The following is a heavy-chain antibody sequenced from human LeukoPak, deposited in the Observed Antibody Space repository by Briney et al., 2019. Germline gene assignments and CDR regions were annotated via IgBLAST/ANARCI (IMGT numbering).Heavy chain of an antibody. CDR1: GFTFSGSA. J-gene: IGHJ5*02. CDR2: IDKKDKGYATAT. V-gene: IGHV3-73*01. Sequence: GGSLRLSCAASGFTFSGSAIHWVRQSSGKGLEWVGQIDKKDKGYATATAYAASVKGRFTISRDDSINTAYLQMKSLKTEDTALYYCTRDGGTYNWFDPWGQGTLVTVSS. CDR3: TRDGGTYNWFDP. D-gene: IGHD1-26*01.